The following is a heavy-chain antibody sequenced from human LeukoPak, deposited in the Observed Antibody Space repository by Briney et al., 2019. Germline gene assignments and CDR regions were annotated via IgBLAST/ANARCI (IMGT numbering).Heavy chain of an antibody. J-gene: IGHJ5*02. Sequence: SETLSLTCTVSGGSISSYYWSWIRQPPGKGLEWIGYIYYSGSTNYNPSLKSRVTISVDTPKNQFSLKLSSVTAADTAVYYCAKDPPLLWFGELFEFSWGQGTLVTVSS. CDR1: GGSISSYY. V-gene: IGHV4-59*01. CDR2: IYYSGST. CDR3: AKDPPLLWFGELFEFS. D-gene: IGHD3-10*01.